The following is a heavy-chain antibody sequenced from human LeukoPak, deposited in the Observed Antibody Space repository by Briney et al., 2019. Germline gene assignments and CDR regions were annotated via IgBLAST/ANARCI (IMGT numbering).Heavy chain of an antibody. CDR1: GGSISSSSYY. CDR2: IYYSGST. D-gene: IGHD3-9*01. CDR3: ARTHYDILTGLNWFDP. Sequence: SETLSLTCTVSGGSISSSSYYWGWIRQPPGKGLEWIGSIYYSGSTYYNPSLKSRVTISVDTSKNQFSLKLSSVTAADTAVYYCARTHYDILTGLNWFDPWGQGTLVTVSS. J-gene: IGHJ5*02. V-gene: IGHV4-39*01.